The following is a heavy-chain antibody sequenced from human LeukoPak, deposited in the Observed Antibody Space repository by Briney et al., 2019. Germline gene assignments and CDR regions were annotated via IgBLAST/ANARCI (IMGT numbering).Heavy chain of an antibody. Sequence: PSETLSLTCTVSGGSISSSSYYWGWIRQPPGKGLEWFGSIYYSGSTYSNPSLKSRATISVDTSKNQFSLKLSSVTAEDTAVYYCARKPGYYYDSSGYYLSDAFDIWGQGTMVTVSS. V-gene: IGHV4-39*01. CDR2: IYYSGST. J-gene: IGHJ3*02. CDR1: GGSISSSSYY. CDR3: ARKPGYYYDSSGYYLSDAFDI. D-gene: IGHD3-22*01.